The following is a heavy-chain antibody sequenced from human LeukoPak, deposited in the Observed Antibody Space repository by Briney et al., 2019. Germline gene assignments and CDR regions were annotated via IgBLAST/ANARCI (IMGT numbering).Heavy chain of an antibody. V-gene: IGHV1-2*02. CDR2: INPNSGGT. CDR3: ARGGYSSSWYFDY. CDR1: GYTFTSYG. J-gene: IGHJ4*02. D-gene: IGHD6-13*01. Sequence: VASVKVSCKASGYTFTSYGISWVRQAPGQGLEWMGWINPNSGGTNYAQKFQGRVTMTRDTSISTAYMELSRLRSDDTAVYYCARGGYSSSWYFDYWGQGTLVTVSS.